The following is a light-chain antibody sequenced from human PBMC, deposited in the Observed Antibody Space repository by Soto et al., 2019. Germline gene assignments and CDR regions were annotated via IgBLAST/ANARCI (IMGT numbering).Light chain of an antibody. J-gene: IGLJ7*01. V-gene: IGLV6-57*01. Sequence: NFMLTQPHSVSESPGKTVIISCNRSSGSIASNYVQLYQQRPGSSPTTVIYEDNQRPSGVPDRFSGSIDSSSNSASLTISGLETEDEADYFCQSYDATNQVFGGGTQLTVL. CDR2: EDN. CDR1: SGSIASNY. CDR3: QSYDATNQV.